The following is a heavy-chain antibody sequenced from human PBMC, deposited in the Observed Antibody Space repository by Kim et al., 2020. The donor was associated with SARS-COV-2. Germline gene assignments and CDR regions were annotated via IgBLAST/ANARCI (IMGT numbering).Heavy chain of an antibody. CDR2: IKSKTDGGTT. D-gene: IGHD3-10*01. CDR3: TTDMRGGGPVLLWFGGLPYYYYGMDV. J-gene: IGHJ6*02. V-gene: IGHV3-15*01. CDR1: GFTFSNAW. Sequence: GGSLRLSCAASGFTFSNAWMSWVRQAPGKGLEWVGRIKSKTDGGTTDYAAPVKGRFTISRDDSKNTLYLQMNSLKTEDTAVYYCTTDMRGGGPVLLWFGGLPYYYYGMDVWGQGTTVTVSS.